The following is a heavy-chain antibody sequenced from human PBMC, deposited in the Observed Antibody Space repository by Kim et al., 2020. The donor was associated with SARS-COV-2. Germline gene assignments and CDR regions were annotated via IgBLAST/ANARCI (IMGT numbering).Heavy chain of an antibody. Sequence: SETLSLTCTVSGDSLSSDYWSWNRQPAGKGLEWIGRIYTSGRTNYNPPLQSRVTMSVDMSKNQFSLKLSSVTAADTAVYYCASALGHWGHGTLVTVSS. D-gene: IGHD3-16*02. CDR3: ASALGH. V-gene: IGHV4-4*07. CDR1: GDSLSSDY. J-gene: IGHJ4*01. CDR2: IYTSGRT.